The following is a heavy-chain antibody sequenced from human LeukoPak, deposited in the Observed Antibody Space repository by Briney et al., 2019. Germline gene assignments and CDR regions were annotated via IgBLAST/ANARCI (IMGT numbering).Heavy chain of an antibody. CDR3: ARHIRAAAGDGRAFDI. Sequence: KPSETLSLTCTVSGGSISSYYWSWIRQPPGKGLEWIGYIYYSGSTNYNPSLKSRVTISVDTSKNQFSLKLSSVTAADTAVYYCARHIRAAAGDGRAFDIWGQGTMVTVSS. D-gene: IGHD6-13*01. CDR2: IYYSGST. CDR1: GGSISSYY. J-gene: IGHJ3*02. V-gene: IGHV4-59*08.